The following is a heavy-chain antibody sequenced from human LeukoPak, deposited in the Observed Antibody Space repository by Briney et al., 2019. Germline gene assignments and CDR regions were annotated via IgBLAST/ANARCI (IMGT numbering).Heavy chain of an antibody. D-gene: IGHD2-15*01. Sequence: SETLSLTCAVYGGSFDYYWSWIRQPPGKGLEWIGEISHSGNTKYNPSLKSRITISVDTSKNQFSLNLSSLTAADTAVYYCASHRFGGCAFAYWGQGTPVTVSS. J-gene: IGHJ4*02. CDR1: GGSFDYY. CDR3: ASHRFGGCAFAY. CDR2: ISHSGNT. V-gene: IGHV4-34*01.